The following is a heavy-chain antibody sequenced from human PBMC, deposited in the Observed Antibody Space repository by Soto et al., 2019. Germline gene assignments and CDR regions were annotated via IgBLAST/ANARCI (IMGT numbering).Heavy chain of an antibody. V-gene: IGHV3-21*01. J-gene: IGHJ6*02. CDR1: GFTFSSYS. CDR2: ISSSSSSYI. CDR3: ARDLERGHQGWLRFSYGMDV. Sequence: PGGSLRLSCAASGFTFSSYSMNWVRQAPGKGLEWVSSISSSSSSYIYYADSVKGRFTISRDNAKNSLYLQMNSLRAEDTAVYYCARDLERGHQGWLRFSYGMDVWGQGTTVTVSS. D-gene: IGHD5-12*01.